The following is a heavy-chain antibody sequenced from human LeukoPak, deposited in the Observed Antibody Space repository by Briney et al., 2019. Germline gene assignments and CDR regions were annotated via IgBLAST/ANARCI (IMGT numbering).Heavy chain of an antibody. Sequence: GESLKISCKGSGYSFTSYWIGWVRQMPGKGLEWMGIIYHGASDTRYSPSFQGQVTISADKSISTAYLQWSSLKASDTAMYYCASSLSGSYYVFDYWGQGTLVTVSS. J-gene: IGHJ4*02. CDR2: IYHGASDT. V-gene: IGHV5-51*01. D-gene: IGHD1-26*01. CDR3: ASSLSGSYYVFDY. CDR1: GYSFTSYW.